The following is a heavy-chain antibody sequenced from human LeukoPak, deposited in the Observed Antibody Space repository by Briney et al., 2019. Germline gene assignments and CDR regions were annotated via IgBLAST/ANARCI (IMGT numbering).Heavy chain of an antibody. V-gene: IGHV3-30-3*01. CDR1: GFTFSSYA. J-gene: IGHJ4*02. D-gene: IGHD3-10*01. CDR2: ISYDGSNK. Sequence: PGGSLRLSCAASGFTFSSYAMHWVRQAPGKGLEWVAVISYDGSNKYYADSVKGRFTISRDNAKNSLYLQMNSLRAEDTAVYYCAHVYGSGNYWGQGTLVTVSS. CDR3: AHVYGSGNY.